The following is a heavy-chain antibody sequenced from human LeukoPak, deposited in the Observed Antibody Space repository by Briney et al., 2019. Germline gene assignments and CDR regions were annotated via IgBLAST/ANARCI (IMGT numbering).Heavy chain of an antibody. CDR3: ARELALYSDY. V-gene: IGHV3-48*03. CDR1: EFAFGNYA. D-gene: IGHD1-1*01. J-gene: IGHJ4*02. Sequence: GGSLRLSCAASEFAFGNYAMHWVRQAPGKGLEWVSYISSSGSTIYYADSVKGRFTISRDNAKNSLYLQMNSLRAEDTAVYYCARELALYSDYWGQGTLVTVSS. CDR2: ISSSGSTI.